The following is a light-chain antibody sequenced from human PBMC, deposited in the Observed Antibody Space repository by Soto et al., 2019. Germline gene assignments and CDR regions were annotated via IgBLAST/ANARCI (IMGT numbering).Light chain of an antibody. CDR1: QGISTY. CDR3: QQYNSYWT. J-gene: IGKJ1*01. CDR2: DAS. V-gene: IGKV1-5*01. Sequence: IQMTQSPSSLSASVGDRVTITCRASQGISTYLNWYHQKPGKAPKLLIYDASNLESGVPSRFSGSGSGTELTLTISSLQPDDFATYYCQQYNSYWTFGQGTKVDIK.